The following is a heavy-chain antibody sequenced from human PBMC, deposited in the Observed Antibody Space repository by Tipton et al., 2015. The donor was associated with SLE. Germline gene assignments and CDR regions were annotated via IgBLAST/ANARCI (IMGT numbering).Heavy chain of an antibody. J-gene: IGHJ6*03. CDR1: GGSFSGFY. V-gene: IGHV4-34*01. D-gene: IGHD2-21*01. CDR2: INHSGRI. CDR3: ARLGKGVMIAYYFYYMDV. Sequence: TLSLTCAVYGGSFSGFYWSWIRQPPGKGLEWIGEINHSGRINYNPSLKSRVTISQDTSKNQFSLKLTSVTVADTAVYYCARLGKGVMIAYYFYYMDVWGKGTTVTVSS.